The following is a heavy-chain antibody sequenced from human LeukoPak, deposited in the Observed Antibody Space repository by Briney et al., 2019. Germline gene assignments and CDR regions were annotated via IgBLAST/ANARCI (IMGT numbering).Heavy chain of an antibody. CDR1: GGTFSSYA. V-gene: IGHV1-69*04. CDR2: IIPILGIA. D-gene: IGHD3-22*01. J-gene: IGHJ3*02. Sequence: SVKVSCKASGGTFSSYAISWVRQAPGQGLEWMGRIIPILGIANYAQKFQGRVTITTDESTSTAYMELSSLRSEDTAVYYCAREYDSGAFDIWGQGTMVTVSS. CDR3: AREYDSGAFDI.